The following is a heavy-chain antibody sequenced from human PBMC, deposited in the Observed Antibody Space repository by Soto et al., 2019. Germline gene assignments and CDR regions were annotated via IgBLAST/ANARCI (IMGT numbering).Heavy chain of an antibody. D-gene: IGHD6-19*01. Sequence: VQLVESGGGLFKLGGSRQLSCAASGFTLVDLALHWFPQPPGKGLEWVAVVSHDGRNTHYADSVKGRFTISRDSSKNTVSLEMTSLRAEDTAVYYCAKGGRQWLVTSDFNYWGQGALVTVSS. CDR1: GFTLVDLA. V-gene: IGHV3-30*18. CDR2: VSHDGRNT. CDR3: AKGGRQWLVTSDFNY. J-gene: IGHJ4*02.